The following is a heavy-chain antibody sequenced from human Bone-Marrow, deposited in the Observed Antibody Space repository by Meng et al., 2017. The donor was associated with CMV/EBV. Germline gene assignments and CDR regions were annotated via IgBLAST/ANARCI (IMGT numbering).Heavy chain of an antibody. J-gene: IGHJ4*02. V-gene: IGHV1-69*05. D-gene: IGHD3-3*01. CDR2: IIPIFGTA. CDR1: GGTFSSYA. Sequence: SVKVSCKASGGTFSSYAISWVRQAPGQGLEWMGGIIPIFGTANYAQKFQGRVTITTDESTSTAYMELSRLRSDDTAVYYCARDAGRLFGVFHIDYWGQGTLVTVSS. CDR3: ARDAGRLFGVFHIDY.